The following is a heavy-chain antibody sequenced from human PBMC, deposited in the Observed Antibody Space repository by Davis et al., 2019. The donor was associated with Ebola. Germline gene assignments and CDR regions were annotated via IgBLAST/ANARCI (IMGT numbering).Heavy chain of an antibody. CDR3: ARQTYY. CDR2: IYYSESS. J-gene: IGHJ4*02. V-gene: IGHV4-59*01. Sequence: SETLSLTCTVFGGSISSSYWSWIRQPPGKGLEWIGYIYYSESSNYNPSLKSRVTISVDTSKNHFSLKLSSVTAADTAVFYCARQTYYWGQGTLVTVSS. CDR1: GGSISSSY.